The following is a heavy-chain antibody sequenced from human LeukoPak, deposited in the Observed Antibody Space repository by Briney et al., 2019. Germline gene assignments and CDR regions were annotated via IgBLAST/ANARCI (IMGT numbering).Heavy chain of an antibody. Sequence: GESLQISCKGFGYTFTNYWIGWVRQLPGEGLEWMGIIYPGDSDTRYSPSFQGQVTISADKSITTAYLQWSSLKASDTAMYYCARLGGSDDYVYFDYWGQGTLVTVSS. V-gene: IGHV5-51*01. CDR3: ARLGGSDDYVYFDY. CDR1: GYTFTNYW. D-gene: IGHD4-17*01. J-gene: IGHJ4*02. CDR2: IYPGDSDT.